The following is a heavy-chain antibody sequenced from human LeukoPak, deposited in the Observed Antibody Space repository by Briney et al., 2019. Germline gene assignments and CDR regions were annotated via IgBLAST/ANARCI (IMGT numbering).Heavy chain of an antibody. J-gene: IGHJ2*01. V-gene: IGHV1-69*05. D-gene: IGHD6-6*01. Sequence: SVKVSCKASGGTFSSYAISWVRQAPGQGLEWMGRIIPIFGTANYAQKFQGRVTITTDESTSTAYMELSSLRSEDTAVYHCARSVRLGSWYFDLWGRGTLVTVSS. CDR1: GGTFSSYA. CDR2: IIPIFGTA. CDR3: ARSVRLGSWYFDL.